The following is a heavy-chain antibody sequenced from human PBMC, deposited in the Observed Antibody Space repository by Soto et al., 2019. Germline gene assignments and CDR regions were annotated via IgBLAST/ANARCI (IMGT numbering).Heavy chain of an antibody. D-gene: IGHD2-2*01. Sequence: QAQLQESGPGLVKPSGTLSLTCAVSGGSISSSNWWSWVRQPPGKGLEWIGEIYHSGSTNYNPSLKSRVTISVDKSKNQFSLKLSSVTAADTAVYYCARGNAVPAATTLTHGYYYYYGMDVWGQGTTVTVSS. CDR2: IYHSGST. J-gene: IGHJ6*02. V-gene: IGHV4-4*02. CDR3: ARGNAVPAATTLTHGYYYYYGMDV. CDR1: GGSISSSNW.